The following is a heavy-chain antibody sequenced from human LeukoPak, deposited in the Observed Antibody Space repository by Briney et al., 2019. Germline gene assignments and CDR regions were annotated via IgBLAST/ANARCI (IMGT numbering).Heavy chain of an antibody. J-gene: IGHJ5*02. CDR1: VGTFSSYA. Sequence: ASVKVSFKASVGTFSSYAISWVRQTPGQALEWMGRIIPILGIANYAQKFQGRVTNTADKSTSTAYMELSSLRSEDTAVYYCARFLCSSTSCYIDWFDPWGQGTLVTVSS. CDR2: IIPILGIA. D-gene: IGHD2-2*02. CDR3: ARFLCSSTSCYIDWFDP. V-gene: IGHV1-69*04.